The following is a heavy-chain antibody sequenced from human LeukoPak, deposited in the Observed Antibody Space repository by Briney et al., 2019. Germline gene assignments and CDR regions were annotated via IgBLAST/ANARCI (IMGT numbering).Heavy chain of an antibody. CDR1: GFTFSSYI. V-gene: IGHV3-48*02. D-gene: IGHD6-19*01. CDR2: ISSSSSTI. Sequence: GGSLRLSCAASGFTFSSYIMNRVRQAPGKGLEWVSYISSSSSTIYYADSVKGRFTISRDNAQNSLYLQMNSLRDEDTAVYYCASNPGIAVAGTFSYWGKGTLVTVSS. J-gene: IGHJ4*02. CDR3: ASNPGIAVAGTFSY.